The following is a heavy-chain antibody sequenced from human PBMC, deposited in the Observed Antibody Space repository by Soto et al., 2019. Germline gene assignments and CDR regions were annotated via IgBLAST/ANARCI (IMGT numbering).Heavy chain of an antibody. J-gene: IGHJ4*02. CDR2: IYYSGRT. Sequence: SETLSLTCSVSGDSISNSNYYWGWIRQPPGKGLEWIGNIYYSGRTYYNPSLKSRVAISVDTSKNQFSLKLSSVTAADTAVYYCATGRYYYDSSGYPTRGYFDYWGQGTLVTVSS. CDR1: GDSISNSNYY. V-gene: IGHV4-39*01. CDR3: ATGRYYYDSSGYPTRGYFDY. D-gene: IGHD3-22*01.